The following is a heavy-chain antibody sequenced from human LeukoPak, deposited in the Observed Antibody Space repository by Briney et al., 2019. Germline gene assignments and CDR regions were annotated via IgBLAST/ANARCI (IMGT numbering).Heavy chain of an antibody. Sequence: PGGSLRLSCAASGFTFSSYAMSWVRQAPGKGLEWVSAISGSGGSTYYADSVKGRFTISRDNSKNTLYLQMNSLRAEDTAVYYCAKDGRRSGYYDSSGSWGQGTLVTVSS. D-gene: IGHD3-22*01. CDR1: GFTFSSYA. V-gene: IGHV3-23*01. J-gene: IGHJ4*02. CDR2: ISGSGGST. CDR3: AKDGRRSGYYDSSGS.